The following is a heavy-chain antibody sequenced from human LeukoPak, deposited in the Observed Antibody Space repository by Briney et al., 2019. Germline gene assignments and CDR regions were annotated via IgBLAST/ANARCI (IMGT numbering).Heavy chain of an antibody. CDR2: IYYSGST. V-gene: IGHV4-59*12. CDR3: RLAAAGITGQAFDT. Sequence: NPSETLSLTCTVSGGSISSYYWSWIRQPPGKGLEWIGYIYYSGSTNYNPSLKSRVTISVDTSKNQFSLKLSSVTAADTAVYYCRLAAAGITGQAFDTWGQGTMVTVSS. CDR1: GGSISSYY. J-gene: IGHJ3*02. D-gene: IGHD6-13*01.